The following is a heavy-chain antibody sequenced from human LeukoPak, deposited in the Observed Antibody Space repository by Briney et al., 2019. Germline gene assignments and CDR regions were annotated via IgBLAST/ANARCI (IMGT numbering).Heavy chain of an antibody. D-gene: IGHD5-18*01. CDR2: IIPIFGTA. J-gene: IGHJ4*02. CDR3: ARVGETQYSYAEGDYFDY. CDR1: GYTFTSYD. Sequence: SVKVSCKASGYTFTSYDINWVRQATGQGLEWMGGIIPIFGTANYAQKFRGRVTITTDESTSTAYMELSSLRSEDTAVYYCARVGETQYSYAEGDYFDYWGQGTLVTVSS. V-gene: IGHV1-69*05.